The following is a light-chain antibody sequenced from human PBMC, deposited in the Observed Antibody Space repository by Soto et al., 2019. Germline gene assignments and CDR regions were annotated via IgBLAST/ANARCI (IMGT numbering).Light chain of an antibody. V-gene: IGLV2-23*01. Sequence: QSVLTQPASVSGSPGQSITISCTGTSSDVGSYNLVSWYQHHPGKAPKLLIFEASKRPSGISNRFSGSKSDNTASLAISGLQAEDEADYYCGSYAGFRPYVFGTGTKLTVL. J-gene: IGLJ1*01. CDR2: EAS. CDR3: GSYAGFRPYV. CDR1: SSDVGSYNL.